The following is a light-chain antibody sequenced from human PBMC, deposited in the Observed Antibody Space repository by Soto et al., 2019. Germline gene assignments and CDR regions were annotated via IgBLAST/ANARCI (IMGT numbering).Light chain of an antibody. J-gene: IGLJ2*01. V-gene: IGLV2-23*02. Sequence: QSALTQPASVSGSPGQSITISCTGTSSDVGSYDLVSWYQHHPGKAPKLIIYEVSKRPSGVSNRFSGSKSGNTASLTISGLQAEDEADYYCCSYAGSSPEVFGGGTKVTVL. CDR2: EVS. CDR1: SSDVGSYDL. CDR3: CSYAGSSPEV.